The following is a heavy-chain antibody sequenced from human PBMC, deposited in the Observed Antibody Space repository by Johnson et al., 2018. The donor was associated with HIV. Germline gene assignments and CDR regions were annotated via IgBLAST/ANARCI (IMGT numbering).Heavy chain of an antibody. D-gene: IGHD3-22*01. V-gene: IGHV3-15*01. J-gene: IGHJ3*02. CDR2: IKSKTDGGTT. Sequence: EVQLVESGGGLVQPGGSLRLSCAVSGFTFSNAWMNWVRQAPGKGLEWIGRIKSKTDGGTTDYAAPVKGRFTISRDDSKNTLYLQMNSLKTEDTAVYYCRSWGSSGYYAPFYHDAFDIWGQGTMVTVSS. CDR1: GFTFSNAW. CDR3: RSWGSSGYYAPFYHDAFDI.